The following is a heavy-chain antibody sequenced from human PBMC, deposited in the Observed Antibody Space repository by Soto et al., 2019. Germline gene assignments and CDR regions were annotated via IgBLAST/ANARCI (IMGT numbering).Heavy chain of an antibody. D-gene: IGHD5-18*01. Sequence: ASVKVSCKASGYTFTNYGVSWVRQAPGQGLEWMGWIGGYKGNTNSAQKLQGRVTLTTDTSTSTAYMELRSLRSDDTAVYYCAPHTLDTGMPSGYWGQGILVTVSS. V-gene: IGHV1-18*01. CDR2: IGGYKGNT. CDR1: GYTFTNYG. CDR3: APHTLDTGMPSGY. J-gene: IGHJ4*02.